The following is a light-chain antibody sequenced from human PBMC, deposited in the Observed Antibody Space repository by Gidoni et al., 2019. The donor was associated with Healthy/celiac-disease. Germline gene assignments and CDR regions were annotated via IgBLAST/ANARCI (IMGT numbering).Light chain of an antibody. CDR3: QQGYSTPQT. V-gene: IGKV1-39*01. CDR1: QSISSH. Sequence: DTQMTQSPSSLSASVGDRVTITCRASQSISSHLNWYQQKPGKAPKLLIYAASSLQSGVPSRFSGSGSGTDFTLTISSLQPEDFATYYCQQGYSTPQTFGQGTKVEIK. CDR2: AAS. J-gene: IGKJ1*01.